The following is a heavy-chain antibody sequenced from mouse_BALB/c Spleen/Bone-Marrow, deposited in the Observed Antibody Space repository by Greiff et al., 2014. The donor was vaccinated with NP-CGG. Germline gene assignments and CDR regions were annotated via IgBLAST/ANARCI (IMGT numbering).Heavy chain of an antibody. Sequence: EVQLVESGGGLVQPGGSRKLSCAASGFTFSSFGTHWVRQAPEKGLEWVAYISSGSSTIYYADTVKGRFTISRDNPKNTLFLQMTSLRSEDTAMYYCASLTYYAMDYWGQGTSVTVSS. J-gene: IGHJ4*01. CDR3: ASLTYYAMDY. CDR2: ISSGSSTI. V-gene: IGHV5-17*02. CDR1: GFTFSSFG.